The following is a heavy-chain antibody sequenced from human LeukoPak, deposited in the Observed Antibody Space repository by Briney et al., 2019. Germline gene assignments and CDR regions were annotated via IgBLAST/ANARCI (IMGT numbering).Heavy chain of an antibody. CDR3: ARGRESSTDFDY. CDR1: GASISSYY. J-gene: IGHJ4*02. D-gene: IGHD6-13*01. V-gene: IGHV4-59*12. Sequence: PSETLSLTCTVSGASISSYYWSWIRQPPGKGLEWIGYIYHSGSTYYNPSLKSRVTISVDRSKNQFSLKLSSVTAADTAVYYCARGRESSTDFDYWGQGTLVTVSS. CDR2: IYHSGST.